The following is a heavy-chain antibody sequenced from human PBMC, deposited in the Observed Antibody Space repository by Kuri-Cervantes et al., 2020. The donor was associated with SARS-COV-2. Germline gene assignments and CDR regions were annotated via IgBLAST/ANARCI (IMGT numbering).Heavy chain of an antibody. J-gene: IGHJ4*02. CDR3: ASVIMYGGFLGRPLAC. V-gene: IGHV3-30-3*01. CDR1: GFTFSSYA. CDR2: ISYDGSNK. D-gene: IGHD3-16*01. Sequence: GGSLRLSCAASGFTFSSYAMHWVRQGPGKGLEWVAVISYDGSNKYYADSVKSRFTISRDNSNNTLYLQMNSLRAEDTAVYYCASVIMYGGFLGRPLACWRQGTLVTVSS.